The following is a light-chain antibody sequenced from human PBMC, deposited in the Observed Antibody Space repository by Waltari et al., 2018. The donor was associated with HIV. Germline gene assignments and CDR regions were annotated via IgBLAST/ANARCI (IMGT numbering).Light chain of an antibody. CDR2: ENA. J-gene: IGLJ1*01. CDR3: GTWDSSLSAYV. Sequence: QSILTRPPSVSAAPGHNVTISCSGTTSNIGKNYVSWYQHHPGKPPKPLIFENAKRPPEIPDRFSGWKSGPSAPRGIIGLQPGDEAEYFCGTWDSSLSAYVFTTGTKVTV. CDR1: TSNIGKNY. V-gene: IGLV1-51*02.